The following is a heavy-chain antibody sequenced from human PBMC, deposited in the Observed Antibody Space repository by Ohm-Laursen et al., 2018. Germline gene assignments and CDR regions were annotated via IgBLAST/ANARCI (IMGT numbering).Heavy chain of an antibody. CDR2: IYSGGST. D-gene: IGHD6-13*01. J-gene: IGHJ4*02. V-gene: IGHV3-66*01. CDR3: ARGGSSWSVDY. CDR1: GFTVSSNY. Sequence: GSLRLSCTASGFTVSSNYMSWVRQAPGKGLEWVSVIYSGGSTYYADSVKGRFTISRDNSKNTLYLQMNSLRAEDTAVYYCARGGSSWSVDYWGQGTLVTVSS.